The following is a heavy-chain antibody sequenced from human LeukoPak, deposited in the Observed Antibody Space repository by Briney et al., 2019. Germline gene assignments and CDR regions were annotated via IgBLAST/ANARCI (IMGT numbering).Heavy chain of an antibody. J-gene: IGHJ6*04. CDR3: ARTLTIFPVFCMDV. CDR1: GYSISSGYY. CDR2: INHSGST. Sequence: KASETLSLTCAVSGYSISSGYYWSWIRQPPGKGLEWIGEINHSGSTNYNPSPKSRVTISVDTSKNQFSLKLSSVTAADTAVYYCARTLTIFPVFCMDVWGKGTTVTVSS. V-gene: IGHV4-34*01. D-gene: IGHD3-3*01.